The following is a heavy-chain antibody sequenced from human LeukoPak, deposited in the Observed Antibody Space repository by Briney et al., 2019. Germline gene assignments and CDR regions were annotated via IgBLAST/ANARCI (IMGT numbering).Heavy chain of an antibody. D-gene: IGHD4-17*01. CDR2: INHSGST. J-gene: IGHJ4*02. CDR1: GGSFSGYY. V-gene: IGHV4-34*01. Sequence: SETLSLTCAVYGGSFSGYYWSWIRQPPGKGLEWIGEINHSGSTNYNPSLKSRVTISVDTSKNQFSLKLSSVTAADTAVYYCARGGYWTTVTFFDYWGQGTLVTVSS. CDR3: ARGGYWTTVTFFDY.